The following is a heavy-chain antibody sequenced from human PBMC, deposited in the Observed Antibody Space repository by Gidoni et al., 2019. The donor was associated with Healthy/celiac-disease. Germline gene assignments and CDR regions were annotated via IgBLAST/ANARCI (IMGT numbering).Heavy chain of an antibody. J-gene: IGHJ6*03. CDR3: ARFGFYCSSTSCPISYYYYYYMDV. CDR2: IIPIFGTA. CDR1: GGTFSSYA. V-gene: IGHV1-69*01. D-gene: IGHD2-2*01. Sequence: QVQLVQSGAAVKKPGSSVKVSCKASGGTFSSYAISWVRQAPGQGFEWMGGIIPIFGTANYAHKFQGRVTITADESTSTAYMELSSLRSEDTAVYYCARFGFYCSSTSCPISYYYYYYMDVWGKGTTVTVSS.